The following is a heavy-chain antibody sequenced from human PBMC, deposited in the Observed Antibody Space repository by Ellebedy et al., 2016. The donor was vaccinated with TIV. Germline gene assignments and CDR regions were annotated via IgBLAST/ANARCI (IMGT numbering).Heavy chain of an antibody. Sequence: PGGSLRLSCEVSGFNFNEYFMSWIRQAPGKGLEWLAHISSSGAFANHADSVKGRFSISRDNVKNSVSLQMHSLTADDTGVYYCARVDRHGFFYFDLWGQGTKVTVSS. CDR1: GFNFNEYF. D-gene: IGHD5-24*01. CDR2: ISSSGAFA. V-gene: IGHV3-11*05. J-gene: IGHJ3*01. CDR3: ARVDRHGFFYFDL.